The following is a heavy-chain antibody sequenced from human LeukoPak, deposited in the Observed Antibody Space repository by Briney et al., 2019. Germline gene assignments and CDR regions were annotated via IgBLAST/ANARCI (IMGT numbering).Heavy chain of an antibody. D-gene: IGHD2-15*01. J-gene: IGHJ6*03. CDR1: GFIFSTYG. Sequence: GGSLRLSCAASGFIFSTYGMHWVRQAPGKGLEWVAVIWSDGLNKDYADSVEGRFTISRDNSKNTLYLQMNTLRSEDTALYYCARNSAARFYYYYYMDVWGKGTTVTVSS. CDR3: ARNSAARFYYYYYMDV. CDR2: IWSDGLNK. V-gene: IGHV3-33*01.